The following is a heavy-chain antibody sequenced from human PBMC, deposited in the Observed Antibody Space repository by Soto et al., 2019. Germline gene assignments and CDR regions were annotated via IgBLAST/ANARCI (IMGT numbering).Heavy chain of an antibody. V-gene: IGHV3-30*18. D-gene: IGHD6-19*01. Sequence: QVQLVESGGGGVQPGRSLRLSCAASGFTFSSYGMHWVRQAPGKGLEWVAVISYDGRNKYYADSVKGRFTISRDNSKNTLYLQMSSLRPEDTAVYYCVKDGSSGWPYYYGMDVWGQGTTVTDSS. CDR1: GFTFSSYG. CDR3: VKDGSSGWPYYYGMDV. J-gene: IGHJ6*02. CDR2: ISYDGRNK.